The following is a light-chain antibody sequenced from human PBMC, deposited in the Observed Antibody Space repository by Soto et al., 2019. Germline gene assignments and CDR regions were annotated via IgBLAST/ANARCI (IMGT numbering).Light chain of an antibody. Sequence: DIQMTQSPSSLSASIGDRVSITCRASQSIGNFLNWYQQKPGKVPKLLIYAASNLHSGVPSRFSGSGSGTEFTLTISSLQLKDFAAYYCQQSYTSPAFTFGPGTRVNAK. CDR3: QQSYTSPAFT. CDR2: AAS. V-gene: IGKV1-39*01. CDR1: QSIGNF. J-gene: IGKJ3*01.